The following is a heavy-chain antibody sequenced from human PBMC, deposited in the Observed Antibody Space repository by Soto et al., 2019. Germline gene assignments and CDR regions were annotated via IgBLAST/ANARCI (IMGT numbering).Heavy chain of an antibody. D-gene: IGHD3-3*01. CDR2: IYYSGST. CDR1: GGSISSGDYY. V-gene: IGHV4-30-4*01. J-gene: IGHJ6*02. CDR3: ARDHTYGFSYYYGMDV. Sequence: SETLSLTCTVSGGSISSGDYYWSWIRQPPGKGLEWIGYIYYSGSTYYNPSLKSRVTISVDTSKNQFSLKLSSVTAADTAVYYCARDHTYGFSYYYGMDVWGQGTTVTVSS.